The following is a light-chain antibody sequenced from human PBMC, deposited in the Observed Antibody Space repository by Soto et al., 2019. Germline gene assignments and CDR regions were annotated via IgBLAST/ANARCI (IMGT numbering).Light chain of an antibody. J-gene: IGLJ1*01. CDR2: EVS. CDR3: CSYSGSSTYV. Sequence: QSVLTQPASVSGSPGQSITISRTGTSSDVGSYNLGSWYQQHPGKAPKLMIYEVSKRPSGVSNRFSGSKSGNTASLTISGLQADDEADDYCCSYSGSSTYVFGTGTKVTVL. V-gene: IGLV2-23*02. CDR1: SSDVGSYNL.